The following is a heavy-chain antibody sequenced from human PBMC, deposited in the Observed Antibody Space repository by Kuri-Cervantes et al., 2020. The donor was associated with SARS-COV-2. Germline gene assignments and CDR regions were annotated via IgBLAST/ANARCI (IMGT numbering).Heavy chain of an antibody. CDR3: ASLGDAGDLSPPFDY. CDR2: IIPIFGTA. Sequence: SVKVSCKASGGTFSSYAISWVRQAPGQGLEWMGGIIPIFGTANYAQKFQGRVTITADESTSTAYMELSSLRSEDTAVYYRASLGDAGDLSPPFDYWGQGTLVTVSS. D-gene: IGHD3-16*01. J-gene: IGHJ4*02. CDR1: GGTFSSYA. V-gene: IGHV1-69*13.